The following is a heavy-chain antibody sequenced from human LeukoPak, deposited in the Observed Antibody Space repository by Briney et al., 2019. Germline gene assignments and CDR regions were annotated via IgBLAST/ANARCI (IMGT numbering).Heavy chain of an antibody. CDR3: ATTPGGNGIFHMDV. D-gene: IGHD2-15*01. Sequence: GASVKVSCKASGYTFTSYAMHWVRQAPGQRLEWMGWINAGNGNTKYSQEFQGRVTITRDTSASTAYMELSSLRSEDTAVYYCATTPGGNGIFHMDVWGKGTTVTVSS. J-gene: IGHJ6*03. V-gene: IGHV1-3*03. CDR1: GYTFTSYA. CDR2: INAGNGNT.